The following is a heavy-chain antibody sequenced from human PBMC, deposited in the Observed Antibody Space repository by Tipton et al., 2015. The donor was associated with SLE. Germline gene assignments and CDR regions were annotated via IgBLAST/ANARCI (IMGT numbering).Heavy chain of an antibody. V-gene: IGHV1-18*01. D-gene: IGHD3-22*01. Sequence: QVQLVQSGAEVKKPGASVKVSCKASGYTFTSYGISWVRQAPGQGLEWMGWISAYNGNTNYAQKLQGRVTVTADESTSTAYMELSSLRSEDTAVYYCASGFDYDSSGGIWGQGTMVTVSS. J-gene: IGHJ3*02. CDR2: ISAYNGNT. CDR1: GYTFTSYG. CDR3: ASGFDYDSSGGI.